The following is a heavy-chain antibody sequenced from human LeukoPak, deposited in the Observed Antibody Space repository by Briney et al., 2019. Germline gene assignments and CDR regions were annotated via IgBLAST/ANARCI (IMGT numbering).Heavy chain of an antibody. V-gene: IGHV3-21*01. Sequence: GGSLRLSCAASGFTFSSYAMGWVRQAPGKGLEWVSAISSSSSYIYYADSVKGRFTISRDNAKNSLYLQMNSLRAEDTAVYYCASTDRFDPWGQGTLVTVSS. J-gene: IGHJ5*02. CDR2: ISSSSSYI. CDR1: GFTFSSYA. CDR3: ASTDRFDP.